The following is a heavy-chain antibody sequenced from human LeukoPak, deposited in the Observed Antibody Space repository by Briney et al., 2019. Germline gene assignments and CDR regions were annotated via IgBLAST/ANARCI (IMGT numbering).Heavy chain of an antibody. CDR2: MNPDTGNT. Sequence: ASVKVSCKASGYTFTSYDINWVRQATGQGLEWMGWMNPDTGNTAFAQKFQGRVTMTRNTSISTVYMELSSLRSEDTAVYYCARGHDYGDNWGQGTLVTASS. CDR3: ARGHDYGDN. J-gene: IGHJ4*02. V-gene: IGHV1-8*01. CDR1: GYTFTSYD.